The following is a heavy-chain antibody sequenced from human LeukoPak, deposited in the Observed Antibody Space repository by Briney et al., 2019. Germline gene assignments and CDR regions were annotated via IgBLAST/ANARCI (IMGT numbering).Heavy chain of an antibody. J-gene: IGHJ4*02. CDR2: ISGRADST. Sequence: GGSLRLSCAAPGITFNTYAMAWVRQAPGRGLEWVSTISGRADSTYSADSVRGRFTIHRDSYKNTLSLQMDSLRAEDTAVYYCARSPLIRESYGDKIVKFDYWGQGTLVTVSS. CDR1: GITFNTYA. D-gene: IGHD4-17*01. V-gene: IGHV3-23*01. CDR3: ARSPLIRESYGDKIVKFDY.